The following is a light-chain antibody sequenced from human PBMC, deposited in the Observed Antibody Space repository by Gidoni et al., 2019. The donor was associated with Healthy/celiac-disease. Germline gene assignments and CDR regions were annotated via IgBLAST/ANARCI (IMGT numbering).Light chain of an antibody. CDR1: QSISSY. Sequence: DIQMTQSPSSLSASVGDRVTITCRASQSISSYLNWYQQKPGKATKLLIYAASSLQSGVPSRFSGSGAGTDFTLTISSLQPEELATYYCQQSDRTPQTFGQGTKVEIK. V-gene: IGKV1-39*01. J-gene: IGKJ1*01. CDR2: AAS. CDR3: QQSDRTPQT.